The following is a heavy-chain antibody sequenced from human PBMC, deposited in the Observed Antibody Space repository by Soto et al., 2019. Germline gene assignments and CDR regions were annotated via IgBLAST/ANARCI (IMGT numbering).Heavy chain of an antibody. J-gene: IGHJ6*02. D-gene: IGHD4-17*01. CDR2: ISSSSSYI. V-gene: IGHV3-21*01. CDR3: ARMYGDYGLNGNYYGMDV. CDR1: GFTFSSYS. Sequence: EVQLVESGGGLVKPGGSLRLSRAASGFTFSSYSMNWARQAPGKGLEWVSSISSSSSYIYFADSVKGRFTISRDNAKNSLYLQMNSLRAEDTAVYYCARMYGDYGLNGNYYGMDVWGQGTTVTVSS.